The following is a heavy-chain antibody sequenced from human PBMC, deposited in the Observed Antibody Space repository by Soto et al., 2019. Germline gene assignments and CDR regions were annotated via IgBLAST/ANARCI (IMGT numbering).Heavy chain of an antibody. V-gene: IGHV1-18*01. D-gene: IGHD4-17*01. J-gene: IGHJ4*02. Sequence: QVPLVQSGAEVKKPGASVQVSCKASGYTFTSYGFSWVRQAPGQGLEWMGWISAYNGNTNYAQKLQGRVTMTTDTSTSTAYMELRSLRTDDTAVYYCAREAVTTSEFDYWGQGTLVTVSS. CDR1: GYTFTSYG. CDR2: ISAYNGNT. CDR3: AREAVTTSEFDY.